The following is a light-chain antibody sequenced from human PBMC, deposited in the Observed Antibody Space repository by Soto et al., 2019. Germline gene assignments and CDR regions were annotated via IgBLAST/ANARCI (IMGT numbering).Light chain of an antibody. CDR1: QSVSSNY. Sequence: ENVLTQSPGSLSLSPGERATLSCRASQSVSSNYLAWYQQKPGQSPRLLIYGATNRATGIPDRFSASGSGTEFTLTISRLEPEDCALYFCQQYGSSPYTFGQGTQLDIK. CDR3: QQYGSSPYT. CDR2: GAT. J-gene: IGKJ2*01. V-gene: IGKV3-20*01.